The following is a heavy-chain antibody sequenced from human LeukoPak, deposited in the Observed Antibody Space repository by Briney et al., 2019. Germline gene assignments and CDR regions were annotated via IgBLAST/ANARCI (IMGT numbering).Heavy chain of an antibody. CDR3: ARGLPVMAHYDFWSGYYPDFDY. CDR1: GYTFTGYY. J-gene: IGHJ4*02. Sequence: ASVKVSCKASGYTFTGYYMHWVRQAPGQGLEWMGWINPNSGGTNYAQKFQGRVTMTRDTSISTAYMELSRLRSDDTAVYYCARGLPVMAHYDFWSGYYPDFDYWGQGSLVTVSS. D-gene: IGHD3-3*01. CDR2: INPNSGGT. V-gene: IGHV1-2*02.